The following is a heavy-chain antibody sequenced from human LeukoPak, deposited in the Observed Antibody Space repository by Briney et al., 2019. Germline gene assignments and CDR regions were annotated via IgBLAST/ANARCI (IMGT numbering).Heavy chain of an antibody. CDR3: ARLGSSSPYYYYYMDV. J-gene: IGHJ6*03. Sequence: GESLKISCKGSGYSFASYWIGWVRQVPGKGLEWMGIIYPGDSDTRYSPSFQGQVTISADKSISTAYLQWSSLKASDTAMYYCARLGSSSPYYYYYMDVWGKGTTVTVSS. CDR1: GYSFASYW. CDR2: IYPGDSDT. D-gene: IGHD6-13*01. V-gene: IGHV5-51*01.